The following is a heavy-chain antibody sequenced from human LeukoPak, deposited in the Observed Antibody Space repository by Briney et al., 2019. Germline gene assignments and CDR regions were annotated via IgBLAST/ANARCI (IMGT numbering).Heavy chain of an antibody. CDR2: ISSSGNTI. CDR3: ARDSSSWYAGAYNRFDP. V-gene: IGHV3-11*04. CDR1: GFMFRDFY. D-gene: IGHD6-13*01. J-gene: IGHJ5*02. Sequence: GGSLRLSCAASGFMFRDFYMSWFRQAPGKGLEWVSYISSSGNTIFYADSVRGRFTISRDNGENSLYLQMNSLEVDDTAVYYCARDSSSWYAGAYNRFDPWGQGTLVTVSS.